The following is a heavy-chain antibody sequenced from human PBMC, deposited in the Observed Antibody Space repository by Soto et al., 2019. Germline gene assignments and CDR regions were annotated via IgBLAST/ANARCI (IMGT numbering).Heavy chain of an antibody. CDR3: AKGVSSSAWSASDS. V-gene: IGHV3-23*01. Sequence: EVQLLESGGGLVQPGGSLRLSCAASGFTLSSYAMTWVRQAPGKGLEWVSVISDSVNATYYADSVKGRLTISRDNSKNTLYLQLNSLRAEDTAVYYCAKGVSSSAWSASDSWGQGTLVTVSA. J-gene: IGHJ4*02. D-gene: IGHD6-19*01. CDR1: GFTLSSYA. CDR2: ISDSVNAT.